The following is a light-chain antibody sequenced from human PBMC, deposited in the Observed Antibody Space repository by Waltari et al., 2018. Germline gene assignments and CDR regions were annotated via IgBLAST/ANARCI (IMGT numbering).Light chain of an antibody. CDR1: QDISNY. CDR3: QRYSNTPRT. Sequence: DIQMTQSPSSLSASIGDRVTMTCRASQDISNYLAWYQQKPGKVPKLLIYGATTLQKGVPSRFSGSGSGTDFTLTISSLQPEDVATYYCQRYSNTPRTFGQGTKLEIK. V-gene: IGKV1-27*01. CDR2: GAT. J-gene: IGKJ2*02.